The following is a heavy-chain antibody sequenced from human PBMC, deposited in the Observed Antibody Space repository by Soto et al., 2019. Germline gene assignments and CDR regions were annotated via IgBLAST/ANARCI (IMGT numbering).Heavy chain of an antibody. Sequence: GASVKVSCKVSGYTLTELSMHWVRQAPGKGLEWMGGFDPEDGETIYAQKFQGRVTMTEDTSTDTAYMELSSLRSEDTAVYYCAFDYCSGGSCYFDPWGQGTLVTVSS. CDR2: FDPEDGET. CDR1: GYTLTELS. V-gene: IGHV1-24*01. D-gene: IGHD2-15*01. CDR3: AFDYCSGGSCYFDP. J-gene: IGHJ5*02.